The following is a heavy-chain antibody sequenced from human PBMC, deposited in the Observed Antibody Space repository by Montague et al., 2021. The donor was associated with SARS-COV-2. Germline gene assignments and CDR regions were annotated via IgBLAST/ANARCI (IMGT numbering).Heavy chain of an antibody. J-gene: IGHJ6*03. Sequence: SETLSLTCAVFNGSFSSFYWNWIRQPPGKGLEWIGEISHGGSTYYNPSLKSRVTISVDTSKNQFSLKLSSVTATDTAVYYCARDSRTDFDWLFPDSGSYYYYMDVWGKGTTVTVSS. V-gene: IGHV4-34*01. CDR2: ISHGGST. D-gene: IGHD3-9*01. CDR1: NGSFSSFY. CDR3: ARDSRTDFDWLFPDSGSYYYYMDV.